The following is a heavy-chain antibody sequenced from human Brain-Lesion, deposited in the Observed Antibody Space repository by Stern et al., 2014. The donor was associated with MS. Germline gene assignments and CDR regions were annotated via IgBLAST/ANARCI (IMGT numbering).Heavy chain of an antibody. CDR3: ARGSDT. CDR2: IKEDGKST. D-gene: IGHD2-15*01. Sequence: VQLLESGGGLVQPGGSLRLSCAASGFTFSSYWMNWVRQAPGKGLEWVANIKEDGKSTYYVDSVKGRFTISHENAKHSLPLQNNSLRAEDTAVYCCARGSDTWGQGTLVTVSS. J-gene: IGHJ5*02. CDR1: GFTFSSYW. V-gene: IGHV3-7*01.